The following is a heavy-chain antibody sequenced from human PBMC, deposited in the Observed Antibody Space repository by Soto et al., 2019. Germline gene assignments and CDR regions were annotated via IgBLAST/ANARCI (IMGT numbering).Heavy chain of an antibody. CDR3: AHLSYDSSGYYPMIVDY. D-gene: IGHD3-22*01. Sequence: QITLKESGPTLVKPTQTLTLTCTFSGFSLSTSGVGVGWIRQPPGKALEWLALIYWDDDKRYSPSLKSRLTITKDTSKTQVVLTMTNMDPVDTATYYCAHLSYDSSGYYPMIVDYWGQGTLVTVSS. V-gene: IGHV2-5*02. CDR1: GFSLSTSGVG. CDR2: IYWDDDK. J-gene: IGHJ4*02.